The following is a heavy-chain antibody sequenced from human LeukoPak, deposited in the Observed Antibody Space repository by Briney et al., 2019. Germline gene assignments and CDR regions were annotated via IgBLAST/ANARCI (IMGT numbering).Heavy chain of an antibody. CDR1: GFTFDDYA. V-gene: IGHV3-9*01. Sequence: GGSLRLSCAASGFTFDDYAMHWVRQAPGKGLEWVSGISWNSGSIGYADSVKGRFTISRDNAKNSLYLQMYSLRAEDTALYYCAKDTSDTGMFDAFDIWGQGTMVTVSS. CDR2: ISWNSGSI. J-gene: IGHJ3*02. D-gene: IGHD1-14*01. CDR3: AKDTSDTGMFDAFDI.